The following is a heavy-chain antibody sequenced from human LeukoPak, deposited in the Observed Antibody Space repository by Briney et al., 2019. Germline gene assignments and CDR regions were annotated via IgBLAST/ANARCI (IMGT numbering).Heavy chain of an antibody. CDR2: IYYSGST. D-gene: IGHD3-10*01. J-gene: IGHJ4*02. CDR3: ARDGQDYYLDY. Sequence: PSQTLSLTCTVSGGSISSGDYYWSWIRQPPGKGLVWIGYIYYSGSTYYNPSLKSRVTISVDTSKNQVSLKLSSVTAADTAVYYCARDGQDYYLDYWGQGTLVTVSS. V-gene: IGHV4-30-4*01. CDR1: GGSISSGDYY.